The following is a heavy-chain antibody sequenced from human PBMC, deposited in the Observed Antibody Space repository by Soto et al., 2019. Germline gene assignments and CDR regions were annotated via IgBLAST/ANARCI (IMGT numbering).Heavy chain of an antibody. D-gene: IGHD4-17*01. Sequence: QVTLKESGPVLVKPTETLTLTCTVSGFSLSNARMGVSWIRQPPGKALEWLAHIFSNDEKSYSTSLNSRLTITKDTSKSQVALTLTKMDPVDTATYFCARILTNTHSFYGYFDYWGQGGLVTVSS. CDR2: IFSNDEK. J-gene: IGHJ4*02. CDR1: GFSLSNARMG. V-gene: IGHV2-26*01. CDR3: ARILTNTHSFYGYFDY.